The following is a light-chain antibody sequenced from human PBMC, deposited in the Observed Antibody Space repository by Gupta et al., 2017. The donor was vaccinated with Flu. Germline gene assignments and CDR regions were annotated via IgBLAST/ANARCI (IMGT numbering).Light chain of an antibody. J-gene: IGKJ2*03. CDR1: EGISTW. CDR2: SSS. V-gene: IGKV1-12*01. Sequence: DIQMTQSPSSVSASVGDRVTITCRASEGISTWLAWYQQKPGKAPKLLIFSSSTLQSGVPSRFSGNASGTDFTLSINNLQSEDCATYYCQQTDSFPFSFGQGTKVEIE. CDR3: QQTDSFPFS.